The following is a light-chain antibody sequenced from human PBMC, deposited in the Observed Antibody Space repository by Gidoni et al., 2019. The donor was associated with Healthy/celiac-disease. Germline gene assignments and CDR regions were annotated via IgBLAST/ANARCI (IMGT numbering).Light chain of an antibody. Sequence: SSDLTQDPAVSVALGQTVRITCQGDSLRSYYASWYQQKPGQDPVLVIYGKNNRPSGIPDRLYGSSSGNTAALTITGAQAEDEADYYCNSRDSSGNHWVFGGGTKLTVL. CDR3: NSRDSSGNHWV. CDR2: GKN. CDR1: SLRSYY. J-gene: IGLJ3*02. V-gene: IGLV3-19*01.